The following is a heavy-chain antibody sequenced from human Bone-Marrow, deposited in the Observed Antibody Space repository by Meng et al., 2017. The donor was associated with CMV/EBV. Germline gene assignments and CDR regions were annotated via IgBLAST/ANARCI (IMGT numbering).Heavy chain of an antibody. J-gene: IGHJ4*02. CDR2: ISFDGSNK. D-gene: IGHD2-2*01. CDR1: GFTFSNAW. Sequence: GGSLRLSCAASGFTFSNAWMSWVRQAPGKGLEWVAVISFDGSNKYYADSVKGRFTISRDNSKNTLYLQMNSLRVEDTAVYYCARELPTVMPFDYWGLGTLVTVSS. V-gene: IGHV3-30-3*01. CDR3: ARELPTVMPFDY.